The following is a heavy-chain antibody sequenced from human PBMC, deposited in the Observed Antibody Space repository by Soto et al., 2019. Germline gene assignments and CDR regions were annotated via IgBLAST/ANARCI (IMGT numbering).Heavy chain of an antibody. V-gene: IGHV4-34*01. CDR3: ARGSVDTVDSSGFYEY. D-gene: IGHD3-22*01. CDR1: GGSFSAYY. CDR2: INHSGGT. J-gene: IGHJ4*02. Sequence: QVLLQQWGAGLLKPSETLSLTCAVYGGSFSAYYWSWIRQPPGKGLEWIGEINHSGGTSYNPSLKSRVTISVDTSKSQFSLKLTSVTAADRAVYYCARGSVDTVDSSGFYEYWGRGTPVTVSS.